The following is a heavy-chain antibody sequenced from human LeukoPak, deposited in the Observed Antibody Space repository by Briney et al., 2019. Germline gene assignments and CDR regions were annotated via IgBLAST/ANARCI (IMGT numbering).Heavy chain of an antibody. CDR3: ARVSI. CDR1: GITFSNYN. Sequence: PGGSLRLSCAAPGITFSNYNMNWVRQAPGKGLEWISSITSSSSYTFYADSVKGRFTISRDNAKNSLYLQMNSLRAEDTAVYYCARVSIWGQGTMVTVSS. J-gene: IGHJ3*02. D-gene: IGHD3-3*02. CDR2: ITSSSSYT. V-gene: IGHV3-21*01.